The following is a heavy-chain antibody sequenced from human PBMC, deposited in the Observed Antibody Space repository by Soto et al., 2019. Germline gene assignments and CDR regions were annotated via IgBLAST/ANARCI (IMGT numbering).Heavy chain of an antibody. CDR2: IYYSGST. Sequence: PSETPSLTCTVSGGSISSGGYYWSWIRQHPGKGLEWIGYIYYSGSTYYNPSLKSRVTISVDTSKNQFSLKLSSVTAADTAVYYCARVVGLSYGYFDYWGQGTLVTGSS. CDR1: GGSISSGGYY. D-gene: IGHD5-18*01. V-gene: IGHV4-31*02. CDR3: ARVVGLSYGYFDY. J-gene: IGHJ4*02.